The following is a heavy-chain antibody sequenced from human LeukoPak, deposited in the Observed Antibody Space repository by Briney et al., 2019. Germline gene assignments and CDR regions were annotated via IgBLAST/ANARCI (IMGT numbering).Heavy chain of an antibody. CDR1: GYTFTSYY. Sequence: ASVKVSCTASGYTFTSYYMHWVRQAPGQGLEWMGIINPSGGSTSYAQKFQGRVTITADKSTSTAYMELSSLRSEDTAVYYCARDNSVGDIAWWFDPWGQGTLVTVSS. V-gene: IGHV1-46*01. D-gene: IGHD3-16*02. CDR2: INPSGGST. J-gene: IGHJ5*02. CDR3: ARDNSVGDIAWWFDP.